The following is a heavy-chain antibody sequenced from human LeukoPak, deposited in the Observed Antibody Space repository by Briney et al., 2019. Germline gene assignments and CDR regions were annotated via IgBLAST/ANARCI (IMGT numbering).Heavy chain of an antibody. CDR3: ARGPSLGAHLDY. CDR2: IYHYGTT. V-gene: IGHV4-4*02. J-gene: IGHJ4*02. Sequence: PSETLSLTCAVSGGSISSNNWWTWVRQAPGKGLEWIGEIYHYGTTNYNPSLKGRVTISVDKSKNQFSLKFNPVTAADTAVYYCARGPSLGAHLDYWGQGTLVTVSS. CDR1: GGSISSNNW. D-gene: IGHD1-26*01.